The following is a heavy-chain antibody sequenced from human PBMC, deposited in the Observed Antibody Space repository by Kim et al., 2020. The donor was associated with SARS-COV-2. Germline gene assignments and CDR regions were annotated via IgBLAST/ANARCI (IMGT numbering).Heavy chain of an antibody. D-gene: IGHD3-22*01. J-gene: IGHJ4*02. CDR3: ARGGGFSSGLDY. V-gene: IGHV3-30*07. Sequence: NAESVKSRYTTSRDNSKNTLYRQMNSLRAEDMAVYYCARGGGFSSGLDYWGQGTLVTVSS.